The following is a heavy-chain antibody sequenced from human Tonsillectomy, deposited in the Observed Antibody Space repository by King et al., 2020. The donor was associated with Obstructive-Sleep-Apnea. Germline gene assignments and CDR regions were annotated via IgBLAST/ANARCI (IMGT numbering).Heavy chain of an antibody. J-gene: IGHJ6*02. CDR2: IYYNGST. CDR1: GASISNYY. Sequence: VQLQESGPGLVKPSDTLSLTCTVSGASISNYYWSWIRQPPGKGLEWIGYIYYNGSTNYKSSLRSLVTISVDTSKNQFSLKLSSVTAADTAVYYCARHWREVGATSPYNFYGMDVWGQGTTVTVS. CDR3: ARHWREVGATSPYNFYGMDV. D-gene: IGHD1-26*01. V-gene: IGHV4-59*08.